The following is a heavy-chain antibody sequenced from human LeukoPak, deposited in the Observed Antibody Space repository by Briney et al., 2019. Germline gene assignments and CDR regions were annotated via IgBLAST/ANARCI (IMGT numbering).Heavy chain of an antibody. Sequence: GGSLRLSCAASGFTFSSYEMNWVRQAPGKGLEWVSYISSSGSTIYYADSVKGRFTISRDNAKNSLYLQMNSLRAEDTAVYYCESSNSGTYCGGDCYLPYYGMDVWGQGTTVTVSS. V-gene: IGHV3-48*03. J-gene: IGHJ6*02. CDR1: GFTFSSYE. D-gene: IGHD2-21*02. CDR3: ESSNSGTYCGGDCYLPYYGMDV. CDR2: ISSSGSTI.